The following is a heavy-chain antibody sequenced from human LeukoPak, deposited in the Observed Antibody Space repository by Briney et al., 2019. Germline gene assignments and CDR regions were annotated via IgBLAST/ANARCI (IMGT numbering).Heavy chain of an antibody. V-gene: IGHV3-30*18. CDR3: AKDAVLLWFGELDS. CDR2: ISYGGSNK. D-gene: IGHD3-10*01. CDR1: GFTFSNYG. Sequence: GRSLRLSCAASGFTFSNYGMHWVRQAPGKGLEWVAVISYGGSNKYYADSVKGRFTISRDNSKNTLDLQMNSLRPEDTAVYYCAKDAVLLWFGELDSWGQGSRVTVSS. J-gene: IGHJ5*02.